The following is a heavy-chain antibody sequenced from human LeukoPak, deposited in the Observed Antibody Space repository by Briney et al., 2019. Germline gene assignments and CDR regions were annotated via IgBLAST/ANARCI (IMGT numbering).Heavy chain of an antibody. CDR3: ARENSGSYREFDY. D-gene: IGHD1-26*01. Sequence: SETLSLTCTVSGGYISSYYWSWIRQPAGKGLEWIGRIYTSGSTNYNASLKSRVSMSVGTSKNQFSLKLSSVTAADTAVFYCARENSGSYREFDYWGQGTLVTVSS. V-gene: IGHV4-4*07. CDR1: GGYISSYY. CDR2: IYTSGST. J-gene: IGHJ4*02.